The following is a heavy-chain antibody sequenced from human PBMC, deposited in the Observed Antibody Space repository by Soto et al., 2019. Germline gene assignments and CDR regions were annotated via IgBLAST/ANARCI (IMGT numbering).Heavy chain of an antibody. CDR3: ARAGALPRITMIPDAFDI. CDR1: GFTFSSYS. Sequence: EVQLVESGGGLVKPGGSLRLSCAASGFTFSSYSMNWVRQAPGKGLEWVSSISSSSSYIYYADSVKGRFTISRDNAKNSLSLQMSSLRAEDTAVYYCARAGALPRITMIPDAFDIWGQGTMVTVSS. D-gene: IGHD3-22*01. V-gene: IGHV3-21*01. J-gene: IGHJ3*02. CDR2: ISSSSSYI.